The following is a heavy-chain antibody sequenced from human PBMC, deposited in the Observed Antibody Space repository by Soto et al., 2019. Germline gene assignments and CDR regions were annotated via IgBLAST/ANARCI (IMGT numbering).Heavy chain of an antibody. D-gene: IGHD2-15*01. Sequence: PGGSLRLSCAASGFTFSSYGMHWVRQAPGKGLEWVAVIWYDGSNKYYADSVKGRFTISRDNSKNTLYLQMNSLRAEDTAVYYCAREGTYCSGGSCYPHFDDWGQGTLVTVSS. J-gene: IGHJ4*02. CDR3: AREGTYCSGGSCYPHFDD. CDR1: GFTFSSYG. V-gene: IGHV3-33*01. CDR2: IWYDGSNK.